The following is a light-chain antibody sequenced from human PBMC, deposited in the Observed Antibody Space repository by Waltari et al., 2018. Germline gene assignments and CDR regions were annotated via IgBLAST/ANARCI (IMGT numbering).Light chain of an antibody. Sequence: QSALTQPASVSGSPGQSITTPCTGTNSDVGGYDYVSRYQQHAGQAPKLVIYDVSNRPSGVSNRFSGSKSGNTASLTIAGLQAEDEANYYCNSYSTTSAPVVFGGGTTLTVL. CDR3: NSYSTTSAPVV. CDR1: NSDVGGYDY. J-gene: IGLJ2*01. V-gene: IGLV2-14*03. CDR2: DVS.